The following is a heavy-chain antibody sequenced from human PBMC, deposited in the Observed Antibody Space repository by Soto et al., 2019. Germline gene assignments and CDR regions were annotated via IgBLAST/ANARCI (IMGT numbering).Heavy chain of an antibody. Sequence: SETLSLTCPVSGGSLSSGCYYWSWIRQHPGKGLEWIGYIYYSGSTYYNPSLKSRVTISVDTSKNQFSLKLSSVTAADTAVYYCARARITIFGVVIPWFDPWGQGTLVTVSS. D-gene: IGHD3-3*01. CDR1: GGSLSSGCYY. CDR2: IYYSGST. V-gene: IGHV4-31*03. CDR3: ARARITIFGVVIPWFDP. J-gene: IGHJ5*02.